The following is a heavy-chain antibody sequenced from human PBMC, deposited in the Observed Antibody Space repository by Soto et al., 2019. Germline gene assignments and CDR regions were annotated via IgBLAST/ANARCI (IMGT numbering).Heavy chain of an antibody. Sequence: ASVKVFCKASGYTFTSYDINWVRQATGQGLEWMGWMNPNSGNTGYAQKFQGRVTMTRNTSISTAYMELSSLRSEDTAVYYCARTNYYDTSGHPNWFDPWGQGTLVTVSS. CDR3: ARTNYYDTSGHPNWFDP. D-gene: IGHD3-22*01. CDR1: GYTFTSYD. V-gene: IGHV1-8*01. CDR2: MNPNSGNT. J-gene: IGHJ5*02.